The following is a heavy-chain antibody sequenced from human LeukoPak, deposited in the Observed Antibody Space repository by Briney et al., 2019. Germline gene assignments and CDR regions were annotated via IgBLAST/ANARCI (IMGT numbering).Heavy chain of an antibody. V-gene: IGHV4-59*01. CDR3: ARVGDNFDY. D-gene: IGHD1-26*01. CDR1: GGSISSYY. CDR2: IYYSGST. Sequence: SETLSLTCTVSGGSISSYYWSWIRQPPGKGLEWIGYIYYSGSTNYNPSLKSRVAISVDTSKNQFSLKLSSVTAADTAVYYCARVGDNFDYWGQGTLVTVSS. J-gene: IGHJ4*02.